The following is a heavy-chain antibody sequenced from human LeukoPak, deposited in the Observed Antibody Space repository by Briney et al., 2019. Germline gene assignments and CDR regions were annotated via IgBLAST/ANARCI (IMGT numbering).Heavy chain of an antibody. J-gene: IGHJ4*01. CDR1: GGSLTNHY. D-gene: IGHD3-10*01. CDR3: EGGVSLWFGEPETYFDF. V-gene: IGHV4-59*11. CDR2: ISDSGIN. Sequence: KPSDTLSLTCTVSGGSLTNHYCSWIRQPPGKGLEWMGHISDSGINNDNPSLRSRISISLDTSKKQFSLKRRSATAADTDIYYCEGGVSLWFGEPETYFDFWGHGTLVTVSS.